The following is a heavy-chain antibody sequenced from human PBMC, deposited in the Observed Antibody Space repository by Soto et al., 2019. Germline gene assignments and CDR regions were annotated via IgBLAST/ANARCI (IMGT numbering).Heavy chain of an antibody. CDR1: GFTFSSYA. V-gene: IGHV3-30-3*01. CDR3: ARGDSSSWINWFDP. CDR2: ISYDGSNK. D-gene: IGHD6-13*01. J-gene: IGHJ5*02. Sequence: QVQLVESGGGVVQPGRSLRLSCAASGFTFSSYAMHWVRQAPGKGLEWVAVISYDGSNKYYADSVKGRFTISRDNSKNTLYLQMNSLRAEDTAVYYCARGDSSSWINWFDPWGQGTLVTVSS.